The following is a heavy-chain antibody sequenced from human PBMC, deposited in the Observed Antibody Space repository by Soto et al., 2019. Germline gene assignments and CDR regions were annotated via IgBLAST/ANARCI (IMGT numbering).Heavy chain of an antibody. D-gene: IGHD2-21*02. J-gene: IGHJ5*02. Sequence: GGSLRLSCAASGFTFSRHAMIWVRQVPGKGLEWVSSISGSFSSIYYADSVKGRFTTSRDNAKNSLYLQMNSLRAEDTAVYFCARDPFGGGDSEWLGLWGQGTLVTVSS. CDR2: ISGSFSSI. V-gene: IGHV3-21*01. CDR1: GFTFSRHA. CDR3: ARDPFGGGDSEWLGL.